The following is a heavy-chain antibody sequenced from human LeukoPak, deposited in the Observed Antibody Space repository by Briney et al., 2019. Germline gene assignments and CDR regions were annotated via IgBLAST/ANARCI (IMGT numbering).Heavy chain of an antibody. CDR2: INHSGST. D-gene: IGHD5-12*01. V-gene: IGHV4-34*01. Sequence: PSETLSLTCAVYGGSFSGYYWSWIRQPPGKGLEWIGEINHSGSTNYNPSLKSRVTVSVDTSKNQFSLKLSSVTAADTAVYYCARGADVDYDCWGQGTLVTVSS. CDR1: GGSFSGYY. J-gene: IGHJ4*02. CDR3: ARGADVDYDC.